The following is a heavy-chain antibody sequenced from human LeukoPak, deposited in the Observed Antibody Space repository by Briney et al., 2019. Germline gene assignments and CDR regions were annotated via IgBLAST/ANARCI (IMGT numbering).Heavy chain of an antibody. V-gene: IGHV4-59*11. Sequence: SETLSLTCTVSDGSISSHYWSWIRQPPGKGMEWIGYIYYSGSTNYNPSLKRRVTISVDTSKNQFSRKLSSVTAADTAVYCCARRSPDLVANYDFWSGYYTGVYYYYMDVWGKGTTVTVSS. CDR3: ARRSPDLVANYDFWSGYYTGVYYYYMDV. J-gene: IGHJ6*03. CDR2: IYYSGST. D-gene: IGHD3-3*01. CDR1: DGSISSHY.